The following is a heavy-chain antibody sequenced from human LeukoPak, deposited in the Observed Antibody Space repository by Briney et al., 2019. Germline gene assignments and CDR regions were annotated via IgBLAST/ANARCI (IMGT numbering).Heavy chain of an antibody. CDR3: ARPRGVTTVAFDY. D-gene: IGHD4-23*01. V-gene: IGHV3-74*01. CDR1: GFTFSSYW. Sequence: GGSLRLSCAASGFTFSSYWMHWVRQAPGKGLVWVSRINTDGSSTSYADSVKGRFTISRDNAKNTLYLQMNSLRAEDTAVYYCARPRGVTTVAFDYWGQGTLVTVSS. J-gene: IGHJ4*02. CDR2: INTDGSST.